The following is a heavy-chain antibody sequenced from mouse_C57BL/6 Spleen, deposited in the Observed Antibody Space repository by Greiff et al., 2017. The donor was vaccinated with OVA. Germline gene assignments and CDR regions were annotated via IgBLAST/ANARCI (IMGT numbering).Heavy chain of an antibody. CDR1: GYTFTSYG. D-gene: IGHD2-2*01. CDR2: IYPRSGNT. CDR3: AYGFLGDYAMDY. V-gene: IGHV1-81*01. J-gene: IGHJ4*01. Sequence: QVQLKQSGAELARPGASVKLSCKASGYTFTSYGISWVKQRTGQGLEWIGEIYPRSGNTYYNEKFKGKATLTADKSSSTAYMELRSLTSEDSAVYFCAYGFLGDYAMDYWGQGTSVTVSS.